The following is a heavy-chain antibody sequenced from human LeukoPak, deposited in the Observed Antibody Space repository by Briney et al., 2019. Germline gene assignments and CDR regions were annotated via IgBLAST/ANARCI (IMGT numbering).Heavy chain of an antibody. J-gene: IGHJ4*02. V-gene: IGHV3-74*01. CDR3: ARSRTYGDYGRGLDY. D-gene: IGHD4-17*01. Sequence: GGSLRRSFAAPGFISISYCVQWGRHPPGKGLVYIGGINFVGFSTSYAASVKGRFTISRDNAKTTLSLQMNSLSAEDTAVYYCARSRTYGDYGRGLDYWGQGTLVTVSS. CDR1: GFISISYC. CDR2: INFVGFST.